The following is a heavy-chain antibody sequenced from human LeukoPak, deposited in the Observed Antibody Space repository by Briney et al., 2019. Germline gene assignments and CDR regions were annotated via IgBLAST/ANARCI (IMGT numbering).Heavy chain of an antibody. Sequence: SETLSLTCAVSGDSISDDDWSWIRQRQGRGMEWVAYMFDSGRISYNPSLKSRSTISIATSRNQFSLKLISVPAPATAVYYCASRSIPIFGVPPDRAKIFDPWGQGTLVTVSS. CDR3: ASRSIPIFGVPPDRAKIFDP. J-gene: IGHJ5*02. CDR1: GDSISDDD. V-gene: IGHV4-59*08. D-gene: IGHD3-3*01. CDR2: MFDSGRI.